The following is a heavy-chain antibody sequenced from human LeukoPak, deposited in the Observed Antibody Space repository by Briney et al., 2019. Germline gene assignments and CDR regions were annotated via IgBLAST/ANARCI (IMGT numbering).Heavy chain of an antibody. Sequence: SVKVSCKASGGTFSSYAISWVRQAPGQGLEWMGRIIPIFGTANYAQKFQGRVTITADKSTSTAYMELSSLRSEDTAVYYCARGEGYCTNGVCSSLGWFDPWGQGTLVTVPP. D-gene: IGHD2-8*01. V-gene: IGHV1-69*06. CDR1: GGTFSSYA. CDR3: ARGEGYCTNGVCSSLGWFDP. CDR2: IIPIFGTA. J-gene: IGHJ5*02.